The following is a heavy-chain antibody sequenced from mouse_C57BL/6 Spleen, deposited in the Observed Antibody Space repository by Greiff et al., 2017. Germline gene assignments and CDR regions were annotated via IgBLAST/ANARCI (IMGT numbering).Heavy chain of an antibody. CDR2: IRNKANNHAT. CDR1: GFTFSDAW. V-gene: IGHV6-6*01. CDR3: TRFYYGSRDWYFDV. J-gene: IGHJ1*03. Sequence: EVQLVESGGGLVQPGGSMKLSCAASGFTFSDAWMDWVRQSPEKGLEWVAEIRNKANNHATYYAESVKGRFTISRDDSKSSVYLQMNSLRAEDTGIYYCTRFYYGSRDWYFDVWGTGTTVTVSS. D-gene: IGHD1-1*01.